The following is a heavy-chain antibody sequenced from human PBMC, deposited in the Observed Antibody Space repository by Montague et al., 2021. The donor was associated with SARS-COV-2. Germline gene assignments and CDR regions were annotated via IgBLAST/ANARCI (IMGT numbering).Heavy chain of an antibody. Sequence: SETLSLTCTVSGGSISSSSYYWGWIRQPPGKGLEWIGSIHYSGSTYYNPSLKSRVTISVDTSKNQFSLKLSSVTAADTAVYYCARSWGRWLLWGYYFDYWGQGTLVTVSS. CDR1: GGSISSSSYY. CDR2: IHYSGST. CDR3: ARSWGRWLLWGYYFDY. J-gene: IGHJ4*02. D-gene: IGHD2-15*01. V-gene: IGHV4-39*01.